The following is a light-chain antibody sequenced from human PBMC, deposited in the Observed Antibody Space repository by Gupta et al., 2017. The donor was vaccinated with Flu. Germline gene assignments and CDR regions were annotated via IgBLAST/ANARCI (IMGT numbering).Light chain of an antibody. J-gene: IGKJ4*01. CDR1: QSVSSY. V-gene: IGKV3-11*01. Sequence: EIVLTQSPATLSLSPGERVTLSCRASQSVSSYLAWYQQKPGQAPRLLIYDASNRATGIPARFSGSGSGTDFTLTISSLEPEDFAIYYCQHYNSWPLTFGGGTKVEIK. CDR3: QHYNSWPLT. CDR2: DAS.